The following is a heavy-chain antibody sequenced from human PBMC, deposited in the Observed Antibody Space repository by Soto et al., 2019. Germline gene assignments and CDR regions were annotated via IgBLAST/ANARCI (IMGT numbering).Heavy chain of an antibody. Sequence: QVHLVQSGAEVKKPGASVKVSCKGSGYTFTSYGITWVRQAPGQGLEWMGWISAHNGNTDYAQKLQGRVTVTRDTSTSTAYMELRSLGSEDTAVDYCARGGYGDYWGQGALVTVSS. CDR2: ISAHNGNT. CDR1: GYTFTSYG. CDR3: ARGGYGDY. J-gene: IGHJ4*02. D-gene: IGHD1-1*01. V-gene: IGHV1-18*01.